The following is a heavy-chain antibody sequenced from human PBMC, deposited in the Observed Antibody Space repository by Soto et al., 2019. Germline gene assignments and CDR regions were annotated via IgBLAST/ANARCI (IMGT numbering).Heavy chain of an antibody. CDR1: GFTFSSYG. CDR3: ARDCIGGSCYFDY. V-gene: IGHV3-30*03. J-gene: IGHJ4*02. Sequence: QVQLVESGGGVVQPGRSLRLSCAVSGFTFSSYGMHWVRQAPGKGLEWVAGVSYDGRDEFYADSVKGRFTISRDNSKSTLFLQMNSLRVEDTAVYYCARDCIGGSCYFDYWGQGTQVPVSS. D-gene: IGHD2-15*01. CDR2: VSYDGRDE.